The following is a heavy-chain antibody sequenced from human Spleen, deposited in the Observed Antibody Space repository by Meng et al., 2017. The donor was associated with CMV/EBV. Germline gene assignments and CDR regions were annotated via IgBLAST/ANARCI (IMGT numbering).Heavy chain of an antibody. V-gene: IGHV3-74*01. J-gene: IGHJ4*02. CDR3: AKPGAEFDHYFDY. CDR1: GFTFSSYW. D-gene: IGHD1-14*01. CDR2: INTDGSSI. Sequence: GESLKISCAASGFTFSSYWMYWVHQAPGKGLVWVSRINTDGSSIVYADSVNGRFTISRDNAKNTLHLQMNSLRVEDTAVYYCAKPGAEFDHYFDYWGQGTLVTVSS.